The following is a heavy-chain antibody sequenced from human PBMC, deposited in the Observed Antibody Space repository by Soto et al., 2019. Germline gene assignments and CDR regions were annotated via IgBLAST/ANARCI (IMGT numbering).Heavy chain of an antibody. V-gene: IGHV4-4*02. J-gene: IGHJ4*02. CDR1: SGSISSSNW. Sequence: SETLSLTCAVSSGSISSSNWWSWVRQPPGKGLEWIGEIYHSGSTNYNPSLKSRVTISVDKSKNQFSLKLSSVTAADTAVYYCARLIAAAGTDYFDYWGQGTLVTVSS. CDR2: IYHSGST. D-gene: IGHD6-13*01. CDR3: ARLIAAAGTDYFDY.